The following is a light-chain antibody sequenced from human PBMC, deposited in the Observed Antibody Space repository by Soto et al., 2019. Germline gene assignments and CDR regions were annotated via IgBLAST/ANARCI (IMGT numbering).Light chain of an antibody. V-gene: IGKV1-39*01. CDR3: QQYNIWPPWT. J-gene: IGKJ1*01. CDR2: TAT. CDR1: QSIGSY. Sequence: IQMTQSPSSLSASVGERVTITCRASQSIGSYLNWYQQKPGKAPKLLIYTATSLQSGVPSRFSGSGSGTDFTLTISSLQSEDSAVYYCQQYNIWPPWTFGQGTKVDI.